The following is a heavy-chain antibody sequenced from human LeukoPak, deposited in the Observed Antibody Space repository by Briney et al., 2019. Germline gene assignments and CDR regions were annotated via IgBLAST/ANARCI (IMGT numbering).Heavy chain of an antibody. J-gene: IGHJ6*04. Sequence: SETLSLTCTVSGGALSTYYWSWIRHPPGEGLEWIGYIYYIGSTKSNTSLTRRVTISVDTSKNQFSLRLSSLTAADTAVYYCAGDIPFQGGIEVWGKGTPVTVSS. CDR1: GGALSTYY. D-gene: IGHD2/OR15-2a*01. CDR2: IYYIGST. V-gene: IGHV4-59*01. CDR3: AGDIPFQGGIEV.